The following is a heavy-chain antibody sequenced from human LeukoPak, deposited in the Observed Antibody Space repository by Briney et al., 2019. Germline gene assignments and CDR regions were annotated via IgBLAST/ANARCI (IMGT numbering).Heavy chain of an antibody. Sequence: GGSLRLSCGASGFTFSTYNINWVRQAPGKGLEWVSGISVSAGSTHYADSVKGRFTISRDNAKNSLYLQMNSLRAEDTAVYYCARESRGYDILTGKYHRGYYSYYMDVWGKGTTVTVSS. D-gene: IGHD3-9*01. CDR1: GFTFSTYN. CDR3: ARESRGYDILTGKYHRGYYSYYMDV. V-gene: IGHV3-21*01. J-gene: IGHJ6*03. CDR2: ISVSAGST.